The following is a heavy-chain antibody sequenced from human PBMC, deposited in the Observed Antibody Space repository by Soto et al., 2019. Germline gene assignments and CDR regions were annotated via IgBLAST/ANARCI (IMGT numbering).Heavy chain of an antibody. CDR2: IVVGSGNT. D-gene: IGHD2-21*01. V-gene: IGHV1-58*01. J-gene: IGHJ3*02. Sequence: GASVKVSCKASGFTFTSSAVQWVRQARGQRLEWIGWIVVGSGNTNYAQKFKERVTITRDMSTSTAYMELSSLRSEDTAVYYCAAPRSISYAFDIWGQGTMVTVSS. CDR1: GFTFTSSA. CDR3: AAPRSISYAFDI.